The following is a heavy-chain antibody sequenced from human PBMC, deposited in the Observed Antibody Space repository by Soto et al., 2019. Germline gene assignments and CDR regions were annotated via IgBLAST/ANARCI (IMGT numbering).Heavy chain of an antibody. V-gene: IGHV1-18*01. D-gene: IGHD2-15*01. Sequence: QVQLVQSGAEVKKPGSSVKVSCKASGGTFSSYAISWVRQAPGQGLEWMGWISAYNGNTNYAQKLQGRVTMTTDTSTSTAYMELRSLRSDDTAVYYCARDQGYCSGGSCYSRSPVGYWGQGTLVTVSS. CDR2: ISAYNGNT. CDR1: GGTFSSYA. J-gene: IGHJ4*02. CDR3: ARDQGYCSGGSCYSRSPVGY.